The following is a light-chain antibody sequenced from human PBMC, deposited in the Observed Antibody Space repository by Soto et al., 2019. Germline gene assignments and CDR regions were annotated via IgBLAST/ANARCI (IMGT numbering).Light chain of an antibody. Sequence: IVMTQSPLSLPVTPGEPASISCRSSQSPLHSNGYNYLDWYLQKPGQSPQLLIYLGSNRASGVPDRFSGSGSGTDFTLKISRVEAEDVGVYYCMQALQTPWTFGQGTKVEIK. CDR1: QSPLHSNGYNY. CDR2: LGS. J-gene: IGKJ1*01. V-gene: IGKV2-28*01. CDR3: MQALQTPWT.